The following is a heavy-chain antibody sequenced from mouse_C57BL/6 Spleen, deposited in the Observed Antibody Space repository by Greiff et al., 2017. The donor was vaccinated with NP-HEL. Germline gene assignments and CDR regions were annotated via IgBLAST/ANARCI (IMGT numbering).Heavy chain of an antibody. CDR3: AKVYYYGSSYWYFDV. Sequence: QVQLKQSGPELVKPGASVKISCKASGYTFTDYYINWVKQRPGQGLEWIGWIFPGSGSTYYNEKFKGKATLTVDKSSSTAYMLLSSLTSEDSAVYFCAKVYYYGSSYWYFDVWGTGTTVTVSS. CDR1: GYTFTDYY. D-gene: IGHD1-1*01. V-gene: IGHV1-75*01. J-gene: IGHJ1*03. CDR2: IFPGSGST.